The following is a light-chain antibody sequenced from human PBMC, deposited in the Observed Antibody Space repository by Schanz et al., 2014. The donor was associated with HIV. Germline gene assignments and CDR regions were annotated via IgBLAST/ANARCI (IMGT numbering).Light chain of an antibody. CDR3: QQYVGFFHT. CDR1: QSISSY. J-gene: IGKJ1*01. V-gene: IGKV1-5*03. CDR2: KAS. Sequence: DIQMTQSPSSLSASAGDRVTITCRASQSISSYLNWYQQKPGKAPKLLIYKASILDRGVPSRFSGSGSGTEFTLTINSLQSDDFATYYCQQYVGFFHTFGQGTKVEIK.